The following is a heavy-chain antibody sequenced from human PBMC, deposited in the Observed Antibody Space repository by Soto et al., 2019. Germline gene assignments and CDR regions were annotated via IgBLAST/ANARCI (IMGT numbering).Heavy chain of an antibody. D-gene: IGHD3-10*01. CDR2: IYYSGST. J-gene: IGHJ5*02. V-gene: IGHV4-31*03. CDR3: AIDFGAGVDYYGSSP. CDR1: GGSVSDGGYY. Sequence: QVQLQESGPGLVKPSQTLSLTCTVSGGSVSDGGYYWSWIRQHPGKGLEWLGTIYYSGSTHYNPSLKSRLSISLDMSKNQFSLNLSSVTAADTATYYCAIDFGAGVDYYGSSPWGQGTLVTVSS.